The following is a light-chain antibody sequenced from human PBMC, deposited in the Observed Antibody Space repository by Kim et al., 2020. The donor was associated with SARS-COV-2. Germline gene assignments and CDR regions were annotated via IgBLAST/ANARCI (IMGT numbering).Light chain of an antibody. V-gene: IGKV4-1*01. J-gene: IGKJ1*01. CDR1: QKNLSSSNNKDY. CDR3: KQYYTTPLT. CDR2: PAS. Sequence: ETKNCKSSQKNLSSSNNKDYLAWYQQKPGQTPKLHIYPASTRASGVQDRLSGRGSGTDFTLTISSLQAEDVAVYYCKQYYTTPLTFGQGTKVEIK.